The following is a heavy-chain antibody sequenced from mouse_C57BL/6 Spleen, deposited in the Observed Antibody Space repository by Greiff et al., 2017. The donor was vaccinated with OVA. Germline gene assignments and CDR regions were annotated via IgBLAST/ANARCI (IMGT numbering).Heavy chain of an antibody. CDR3: ARHPTITTVAFDY. CDR1: GFTFSSYG. Sequence: EVQGVESGGDLVKPGGSLKLSCAASGFTFSSYGMSWVRQTPDKRLEWVATISSGGSYTYYPDSVKGRFTISRDNAKNTLYLQMSSLKSEDTAMYYCARHPTITTVAFDYWGQGTTLTVSS. V-gene: IGHV5-6*01. CDR2: ISSGGSYT. D-gene: IGHD1-1*01. J-gene: IGHJ2*01.